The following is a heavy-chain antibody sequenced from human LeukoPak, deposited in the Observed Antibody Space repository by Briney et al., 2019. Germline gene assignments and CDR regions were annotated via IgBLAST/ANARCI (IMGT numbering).Heavy chain of an antibody. D-gene: IGHD2-2*01. J-gene: IGHJ6*02. CDR3: ARTPDYCTSTACYADYYYGMDV. CDR2: VHYSGST. CDR1: GGSVATYY. V-gene: IGHV4-59*08. Sequence: SETLSLTCIVSGGSVATYYWTWIRQPPGKGLEWIGYVHYSGSTNYNPSLKSRVTISVDIPKNRVSLRLSSVTAADTAVYYCARTPDYCTSTACYADYYYGMDVWGPGATVTVSS.